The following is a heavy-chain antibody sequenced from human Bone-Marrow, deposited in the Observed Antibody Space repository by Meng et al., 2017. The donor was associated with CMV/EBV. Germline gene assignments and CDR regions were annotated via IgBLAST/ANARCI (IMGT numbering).Heavy chain of an antibody. J-gene: IGHJ6*02. D-gene: IGHD1-1*01. CDR2: IYSGGST. CDR3: ARDQERFGYYGMDV. V-gene: IGHV3-66*02. CDR1: GFTFSDYY. Sequence: GGSLRLSCAASGFTFSDYYMSWIRQAPGKGLEWVSVIYSGGSTYYADSVKGRFTISRDNSKNTLYLQMNSLRAEDTAVYYCARDQERFGYYGMDVWGQGTTVTVSS.